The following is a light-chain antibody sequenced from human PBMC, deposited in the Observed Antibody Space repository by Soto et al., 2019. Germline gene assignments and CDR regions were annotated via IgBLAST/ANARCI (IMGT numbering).Light chain of an antibody. V-gene: IGKV1D-8*01. CDR1: QGISSY. J-gene: IGKJ3*01. CDR2: AAS. CDR3: QQYYSFPFT. Sequence: VIWMTQSPSLLPASTGDRVTISRRMSQGISSYLDWYQKKPGKAPELLIYAASTLQSGVPSRFSGSGSGTDFTLASSCLQSEDFATYYCQQYYSFPFTFGTGTKVYI.